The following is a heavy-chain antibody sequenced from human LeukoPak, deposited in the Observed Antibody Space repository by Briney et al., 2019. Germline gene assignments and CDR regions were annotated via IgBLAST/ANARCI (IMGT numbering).Heavy chain of an antibody. J-gene: IGHJ6*02. Sequence: SVTVSCKASGGTFSSYAISWVRQAPGQGLEWMGGIIPIFGTANYAQKFQGRVTITADESTSTAYMELSSLRSEDTAVYYCASSVSSSWYFGYYYYGMDVWGQGTTVTVSS. V-gene: IGHV1-69*13. CDR3: ASSVSSSWYFGYYYYGMDV. CDR2: IIPIFGTA. D-gene: IGHD6-13*01. CDR1: GGTFSSYA.